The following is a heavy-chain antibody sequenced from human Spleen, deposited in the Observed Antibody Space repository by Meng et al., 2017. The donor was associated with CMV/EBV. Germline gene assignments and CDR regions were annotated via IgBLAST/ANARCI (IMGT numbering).Heavy chain of an antibody. Sequence: AATGFGFSDYPMNWVRQAPGKGLEWVSSISSDSASINYGASVKGRFTISRDNAKNSLYLQMSSLRAEDTAVYYCARDDTTGYYYFDSWGQGTLVTVSS. CDR1: GFGFSDYP. CDR3: ARDDTTGYYYFDS. CDR2: ISSDSASI. D-gene: IGHD3-22*01. J-gene: IGHJ4*02. V-gene: IGHV3-21*01.